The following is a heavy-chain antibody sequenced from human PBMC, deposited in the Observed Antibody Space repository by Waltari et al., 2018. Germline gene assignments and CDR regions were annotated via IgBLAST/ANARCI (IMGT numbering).Heavy chain of an antibody. J-gene: IGHJ4*02. CDR1: GFTFDDYA. CDR3: AKSTNYDFWSGYYRG. CDR2: ISWNSGSI. V-gene: IGHV3-9*01. Sequence: EVQLVESGGGLVQPGRSLRLSCAASGFTFDDYAMHWVRQAPGKGLEWVSGISWNSGSIGYADSVKGRFTISRDNAKNSLYLQMNSLRAEDTALYYCAKSTNYDFWSGYYRGWGQGTLVTVSS. D-gene: IGHD3-3*01.